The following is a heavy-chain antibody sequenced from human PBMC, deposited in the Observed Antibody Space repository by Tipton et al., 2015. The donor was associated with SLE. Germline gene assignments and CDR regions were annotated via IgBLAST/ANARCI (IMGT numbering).Heavy chain of an antibody. CDR3: TRPSTYYYDSSGSDY. J-gene: IGHJ4*02. Sequence: SLRLSCPASGFTFGDYAMSWVRQAPGKGLEWVGFIRSKAYGGTTEYAASVKGRFTISRDDSKSIAYLQMNSLKTEDTAVYYCTRPSTYYYDSSGSDYWGQGTLVTVSS. CDR1: GFTFGDYA. D-gene: IGHD3-22*01. CDR2: IRSKAYGGTT. V-gene: IGHV3-49*04.